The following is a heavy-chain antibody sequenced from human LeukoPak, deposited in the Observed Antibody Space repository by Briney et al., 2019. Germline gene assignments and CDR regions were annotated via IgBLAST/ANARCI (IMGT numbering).Heavy chain of an antibody. CDR3: ARVAAAGSFDY. CDR1: GFTFSSYS. D-gene: IGHD6-13*01. CDR2: ISSSSSYI. J-gene: IGHJ4*02. Sequence: GGSLRLSCAASGFTFSSYSMNWVRQAPGKGLEWVSSISSSSSYIYYADSVKGGFTISRDNAKNSLYLQMNGVRAGDTAVYYCARVAAAGSFDYWGQGTLVTVSS. V-gene: IGHV3-21*01.